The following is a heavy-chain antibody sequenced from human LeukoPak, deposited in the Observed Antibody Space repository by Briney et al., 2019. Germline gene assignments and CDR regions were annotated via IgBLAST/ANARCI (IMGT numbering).Heavy chain of an antibody. CDR3: ARDITMIV. CDR2: IYYSGST. D-gene: IGHD3-22*01. J-gene: IGHJ4*02. CDR1: GGSISSYY. V-gene: IGHV4-59*01. Sequence: SETLSLTCAVSGGSISSYYWSWIRQPPGKGLEWIGYIYYSGSTNYNPSLKSRVTISVDTSKNQFSLKLSPVTAADTAVYYCARDITMIVWGQGTLVTVSS.